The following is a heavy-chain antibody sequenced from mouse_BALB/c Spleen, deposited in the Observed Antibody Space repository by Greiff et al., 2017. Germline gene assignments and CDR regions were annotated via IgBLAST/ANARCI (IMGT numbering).Heavy chain of an antibody. CDR3: ARDRELGHGYFDY. J-gene: IGHJ2*01. D-gene: IGHD4-1*01. Sequence: EVKLVESGGGLVKPGGSLKLSCAASGFTFSDYYMYWVRQTPEKRLEWVATISDGGSYTYYPDSVKGRFTISRDNAKNNLYLQMSSLKSEDTAMYYCARDRELGHGYFDYWGQGTTLTVSS. CDR2: ISDGGSYT. CDR1: GFTFSDYY. V-gene: IGHV5-4*02.